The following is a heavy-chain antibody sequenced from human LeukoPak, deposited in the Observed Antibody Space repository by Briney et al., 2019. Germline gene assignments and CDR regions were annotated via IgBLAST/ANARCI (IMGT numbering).Heavy chain of an antibody. CDR1: GGAISGGDYY. V-gene: IGHV4-30-4*01. Sequence: SETLSLTCTASGGAISGGDYYWSWRRRPPGEGLVWIVGSYYSGSTYYNPSLKSRVTISVDTSKNQFSLKLSSVTGADTAVYYCARAARKLLWFGDDWFDPWGQGTLVTVSS. D-gene: IGHD3-10*01. J-gene: IGHJ5*02. CDR3: ARAARKLLWFGDDWFDP. CDR2: SYYSGST.